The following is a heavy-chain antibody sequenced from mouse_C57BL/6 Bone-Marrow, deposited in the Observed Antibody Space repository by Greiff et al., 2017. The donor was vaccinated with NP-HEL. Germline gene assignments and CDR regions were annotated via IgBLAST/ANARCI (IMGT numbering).Heavy chain of an antibody. CDR3: ARHYYGSSFDY. CDR1: GFTFSDYY. V-gene: IGHV5-12*01. D-gene: IGHD1-1*01. Sequence: EVKVVESGGGLVQPGGSLKLSCAASGFTFSDYYMYWVRQTPEKRLEWVAYISNGGGSTYYPDTVKGRFTISRDNAKNTLYLQMSRLKSEDTAMYYCARHYYGSSFDYWGQGTTLTVSS. J-gene: IGHJ2*01. CDR2: ISNGGGST.